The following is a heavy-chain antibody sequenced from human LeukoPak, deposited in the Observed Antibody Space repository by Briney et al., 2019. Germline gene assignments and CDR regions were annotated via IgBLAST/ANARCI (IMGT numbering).Heavy chain of an antibody. CDR1: GGSFSGYY. CDR3: ARGRNYDIWSGFSNWFDP. CDR2: INHSGST. J-gene: IGHJ5*02. Sequence: SETLSLTCAVYGGSFSGYYWSWIRQPPGKGLEWIGEINHSGSTNYNPSLKSRVTISVDTSKNQFSLKLSSVTAADTAVYYCARGRNYDIWSGFSNWFDPWGQGTRVTVSS. D-gene: IGHD3-3*01. V-gene: IGHV4-34*01.